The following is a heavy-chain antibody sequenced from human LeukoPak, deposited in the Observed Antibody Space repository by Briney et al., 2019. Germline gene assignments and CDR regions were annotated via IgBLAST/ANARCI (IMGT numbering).Heavy chain of an antibody. D-gene: IGHD3-10*01. CDR3: ARANYYGSGSYYRSIDY. CDR2: INPNSGGT. CDR1: GYTFTGYY. Sequence: ASVKVSCKASGYTFTGYYMHWVRQAPGQGLEWMGRINPNSGGTNYAQKFQGRVTMTRDTSIGTAYMELSRLRSDDTAVYYCARANYYGSGSYYRSIDYWGQGTLVTVSS. J-gene: IGHJ4*02. V-gene: IGHV1-2*06.